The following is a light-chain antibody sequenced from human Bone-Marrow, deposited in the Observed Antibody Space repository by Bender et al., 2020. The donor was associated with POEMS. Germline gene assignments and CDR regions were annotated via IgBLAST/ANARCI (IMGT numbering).Light chain of an antibody. V-gene: IGLV1-40*01. CDR1: TSNIGAGYD. CDR3: QSYDYSLSGYEV. Sequence: QSVLTQPPSVSGALGQRVTISCTGTTSNIGAGYDVHWYQHLPGTAPKLLIFGNNNRPSGVPDRFSGSKSGTSASLAISGLQAEDEADYYCQSYDYSLSGYEVFGGGTKLTV. CDR2: GNN. J-gene: IGLJ2*01.